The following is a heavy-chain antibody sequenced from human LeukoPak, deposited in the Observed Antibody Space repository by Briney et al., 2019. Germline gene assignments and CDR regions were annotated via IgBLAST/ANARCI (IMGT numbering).Heavy chain of an antibody. CDR2: ISYDGSNK. J-gene: IGHJ4*02. CDR1: GFTFSSYG. Sequence: GRSLRLSCAASGFTFSSYGMHWVRQAPGKGLERVAVISYDGSNKYYADSVKGRFTISRDNSRNTLYLQMNSLRAEDTAVYYCAKAGDWGQGTLVTVSS. V-gene: IGHV3-30*18. D-gene: IGHD7-27*01. CDR3: AKAGD.